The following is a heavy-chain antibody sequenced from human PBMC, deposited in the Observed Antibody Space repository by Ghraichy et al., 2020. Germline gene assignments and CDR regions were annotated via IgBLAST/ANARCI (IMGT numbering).Heavy chain of an antibody. Sequence: SQTLSLTCNVSGASINSDGFYWGWIRQPPGKGLEWIGNMYYSGGRYYNPSLKSRVIISIDTSKNQFSLHLSSVTAADAAVYYCTTDAKYYFVSGTYRGLTESSMDVWGQGASVTVSS. CDR2: MYYSGGR. D-gene: IGHD3-10*01. V-gene: IGHV4-39*01. CDR1: GASINSDGFY. J-gene: IGHJ6*02. CDR3: TTDAKYYFVSGTYRGLTESSMDV.